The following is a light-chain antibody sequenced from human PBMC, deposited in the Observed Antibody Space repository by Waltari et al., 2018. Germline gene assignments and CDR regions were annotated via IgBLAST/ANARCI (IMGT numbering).Light chain of an antibody. V-gene: IGKV3-20*01. CDR3: QRYGDSPKYT. CDR2: GSS. CDR1: QSISSIY. Sequence: IVLTQSPGTLSLSPGERATLSCRASQSISSIYLAWYQQKPGQAPRRLIYGSSSRATGIPDRFSGSGSGTDFTLTISRLEPEDFAVYYCQRYGDSPKYTFGQGTKLEIK. J-gene: IGKJ2*01.